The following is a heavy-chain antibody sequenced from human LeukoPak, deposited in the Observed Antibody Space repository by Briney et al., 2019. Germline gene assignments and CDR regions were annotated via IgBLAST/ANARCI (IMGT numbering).Heavy chain of an antibody. CDR1: GFTFDDYA. V-gene: IGHV3-43*02. D-gene: IGHD3-3*01. CDR3: AGGDFWSGYGQYYYYGMDV. J-gene: IGHJ6*02. Sequence: GGSLRLSCATSGFTFDDYAMHWVRKAPGKGLEWVSLISGDGGSTYYADSVKGRFTISRDNSKNSLYLQMNSLRTEDTALYYCAGGDFWSGYGQYYYYGMDVWGQGTTVTVSS. CDR2: ISGDGGST.